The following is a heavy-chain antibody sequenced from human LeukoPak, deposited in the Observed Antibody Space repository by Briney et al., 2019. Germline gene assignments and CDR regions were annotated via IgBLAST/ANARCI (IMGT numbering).Heavy chain of an antibody. Sequence: GESLKISCKGSEYSFTSYWIGWVRQMPGKGLEWMGIIYPGDSDTRYSPSFQGQVTISADKSITTAYLQWSSLKASDTAMYYCARSPGGWFGELYSDYWGQGTLVAVSS. V-gene: IGHV5-51*01. CDR1: EYSFTSYW. D-gene: IGHD3-10*01. J-gene: IGHJ4*02. CDR2: IYPGDSDT. CDR3: ARSPGGWFGELYSDY.